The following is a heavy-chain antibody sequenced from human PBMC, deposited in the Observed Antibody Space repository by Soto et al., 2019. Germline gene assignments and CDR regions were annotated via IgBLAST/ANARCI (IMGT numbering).Heavy chain of an antibody. Sequence: QVQLVQSGAEVKKPGASVKVSCKASGYTFTSYDSNCVRQATGQGLVWMGWLNPISVNTGHAQKYQGRVTMPMNSSISTAYMVLSCLLSEDTAVYYCARDDSSVFSKVWGQGILVTVSS. V-gene: IGHV1-8*01. J-gene: IGHJ4*02. CDR3: ARDDSSVFSKV. CDR1: GYTFTSYD. CDR2: LNPISVNT. D-gene: IGHD3-22*01.